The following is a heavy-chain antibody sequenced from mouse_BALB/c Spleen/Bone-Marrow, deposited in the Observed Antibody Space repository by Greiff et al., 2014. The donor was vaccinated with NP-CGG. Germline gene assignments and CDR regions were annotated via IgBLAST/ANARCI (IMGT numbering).Heavy chain of an antibody. CDR1: GFTFTDYY. Sequence: EVNLVESGGGLVQPGGSLRLSCATSGFTFTDYYMNWVRQPPGKALEWLGFIRNKANGYTTEYSASVKGRFTISRDNSQSILYLQMNTLRAEDSATYYCARDMGGLLFDYWGQGTTLTVSS. CDR2: IRNKANGYTT. CDR3: ARDMGGLLFDY. D-gene: IGHD2-3*01. V-gene: IGHV7-3*02. J-gene: IGHJ2*01.